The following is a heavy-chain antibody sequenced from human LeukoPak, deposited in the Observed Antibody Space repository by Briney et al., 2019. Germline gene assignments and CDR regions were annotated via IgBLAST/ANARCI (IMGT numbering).Heavy chain of an antibody. D-gene: IGHD1-26*01. CDR3: AKDRGRRSYDAVDY. Sequence: GWSLRLSCAASGFTFSIYGMHWVRQAPGKGLEWVSVIWYDGSNKYYADSVKGRFTISRDNSKNTLYLEMNSLRAEDMAVYYCAKDRGRRSYDAVDYWGQGTQVTVSS. CDR2: IWYDGSNK. J-gene: IGHJ4*02. CDR1: GFTFSIYG. V-gene: IGHV3-33*06.